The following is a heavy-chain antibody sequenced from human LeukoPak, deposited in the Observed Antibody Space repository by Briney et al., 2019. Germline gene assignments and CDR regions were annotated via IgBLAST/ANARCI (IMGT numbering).Heavy chain of an antibody. CDR2: ISSSGSTI. CDR1: GFTFSDYY. J-gene: IGHJ4*02. V-gene: IGHV3-11*04. Sequence: GGSLRLSCAASGFTFSDYYMSWIRQAPGKGLEWVSYISSSGSTIYYADSVKGRFTISRDNSKNTLYLQMNSLRAEDTAVYYCAKDESSSQYYFGYWGQGTLVTVSS. D-gene: IGHD6-13*01. CDR3: AKDESSSQYYFGY.